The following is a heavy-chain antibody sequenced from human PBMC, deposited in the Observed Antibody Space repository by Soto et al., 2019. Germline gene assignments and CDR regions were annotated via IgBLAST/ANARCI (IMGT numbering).Heavy chain of an antibody. J-gene: IGHJ5*02. Sequence: PSETLSLTCTVSGGSISVYYWSWIRQPPGKALQWIGFIYQSGVTSYNPSLASRVSISLDRSNNQCSLKLKSVTAADTAVYFCAGMPYTSGLRFDPWGPGTLVTVSS. CDR1: GGSISVYY. D-gene: IGHD6-19*01. CDR2: IYQSGVT. V-gene: IGHV4-30-2*01. CDR3: AGMPYTSGLRFDP.